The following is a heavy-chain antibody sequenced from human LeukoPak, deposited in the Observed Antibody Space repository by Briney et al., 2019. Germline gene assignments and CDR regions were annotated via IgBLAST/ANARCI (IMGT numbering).Heavy chain of an antibody. D-gene: IGHD6-19*01. J-gene: IGHJ1*01. CDR1: GFTLSSYS. V-gene: IGHV3-64*01. Sequence: TGGSLRLSCAASGFTLSSYSMHWVRQAPGKGLEFVSAISRNGRNTYYGNSVKGRFTISRDISKNTLHLQVGSLRPEDMAVYYCARVDSGSACASWGQGILVTVSS. CDR3: ARVDSGSACAS. CDR2: ISRNGRNT.